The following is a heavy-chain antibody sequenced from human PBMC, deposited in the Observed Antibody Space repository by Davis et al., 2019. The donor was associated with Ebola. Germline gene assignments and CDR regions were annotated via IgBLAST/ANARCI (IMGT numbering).Heavy chain of an antibody. CDR2: IYYSGST. Sequence: PSETLSLTCTVSGGSISSYYWSWIRQPPGKGLEWIGYIYYSGSTNYNPSLKSRVTISVDTSKNQFSLKLSSVTAADTAVYYCARQFVGRLEGDNWFDPWGQGTLVTVSS. J-gene: IGHJ5*02. V-gene: IGHV4-59*08. CDR3: ARQFVGRLEGDNWFDP. CDR1: GGSISSYY. D-gene: IGHD3-16*01.